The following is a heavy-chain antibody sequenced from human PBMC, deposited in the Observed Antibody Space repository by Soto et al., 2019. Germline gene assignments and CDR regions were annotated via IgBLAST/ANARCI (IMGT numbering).Heavy chain of an antibody. CDR1: GFTFSSYA. CDR2: ISGSGGST. J-gene: IGHJ5*02. CDR3: AKSHNHPHSSSWYPTNWFDP. D-gene: IGHD6-13*01. V-gene: IGHV3-23*01. Sequence: PGGSLRLSCAASGFTFSSYAMSWVRQAPGKGLEWVSAISGSGGSTYYADSVKGRFTISRDNSKNTLYLQTNSLRAEDTAVYYCAKSHNHPHSSSWYPTNWFDPWGQGTLVTVYS.